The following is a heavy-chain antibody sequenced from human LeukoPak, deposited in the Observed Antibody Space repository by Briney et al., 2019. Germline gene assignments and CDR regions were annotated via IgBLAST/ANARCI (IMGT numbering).Heavy chain of an antibody. CDR1: GGSISSYY. V-gene: IGHV4-59*01. CDR3: ARDAWGSGFDY. Sequence: SETLSLTCTVSGGSISSYYWSRIRQPPGKGLEWIGYIYYSGSTNYNPSLKSRVTISVDTSKNQFSLKLSSVTAADTAVYYCARDAWGSGFDYWGQGTLVTVSS. J-gene: IGHJ4*02. D-gene: IGHD7-27*01. CDR2: IYYSGST.